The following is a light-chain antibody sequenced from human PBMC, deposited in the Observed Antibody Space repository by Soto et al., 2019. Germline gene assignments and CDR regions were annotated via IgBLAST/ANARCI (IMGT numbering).Light chain of an antibody. CDR1: SSDVGAYHY. V-gene: IGLV2-14*01. CDR3: SSYTSATTYV. CDR2: DVS. Sequence: QSALTQPASVSGSPGQSITISCTGTSSDVGAYHYDSWYQQYPGEAPKVIIYDVSHRPAGVSNRFSGSKSGNTASLTISGLQTQDEADYYCSSYTSATTYVFGTGTKVTVL. J-gene: IGLJ1*01.